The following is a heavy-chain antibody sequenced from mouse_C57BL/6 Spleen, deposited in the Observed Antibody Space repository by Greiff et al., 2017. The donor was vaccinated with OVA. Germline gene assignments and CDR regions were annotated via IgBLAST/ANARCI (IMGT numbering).Heavy chain of an antibody. CDR1: GFTFSNYW. D-gene: IGHD4-1*01. V-gene: IGHV6-3*01. Sequence: DVKLQESGGGLVQPGGSMKLSCVASGFTFSNYWMNWVRQSPEKGLEWVAQIRLKSDNYATHYAESVKGRFTISRDESKSSVYLQMNNLRAEDTGIYYCTAPSNWAFDYWGQGTTLTVSS. CDR2: IRLKSDNYAT. CDR3: TAPSNWAFDY. J-gene: IGHJ2*01.